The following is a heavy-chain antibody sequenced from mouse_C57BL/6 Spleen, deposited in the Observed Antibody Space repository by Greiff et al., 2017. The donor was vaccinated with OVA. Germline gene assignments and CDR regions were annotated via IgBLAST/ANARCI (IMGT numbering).Heavy chain of an antibody. CDR2: IYPGSGST. CDR1: GYTFTSYW. CDR3: ARETYGGGY. D-gene: IGHD1-1*01. Sequence: QVQLKESGAELVKPGASVKMSCKASGYTFTSYWITWVKQRPGQGLEWIGDIYPGSGSTNYNEKFKSKATLTVDTSSSTAYMQLSSLTSEDSAVYYCARETYGGGYWGQGTTLTVSS. J-gene: IGHJ2*01. V-gene: IGHV1-55*01.